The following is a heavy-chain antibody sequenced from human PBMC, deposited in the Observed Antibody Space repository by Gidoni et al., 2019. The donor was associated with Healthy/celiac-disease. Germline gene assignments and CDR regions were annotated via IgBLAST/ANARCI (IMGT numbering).Heavy chain of an antibody. CDR1: GFTFSSYS. V-gene: IGHV3-48*01. J-gene: IGHJ4*02. D-gene: IGHD3-10*01. Sequence: VPLVEAGGGVVQPGGSLRLSCAASGFTFSSYSMNWVSYISSSSSTIYYADSVKGLFTSTRDNAKNSLYLQMNSLRAEDTAVYYCARDEGRKVRGVDYWGQGTLVTVSS. CDR2: ISSSSSTI. CDR3: ARDEGRKVRGVDY.